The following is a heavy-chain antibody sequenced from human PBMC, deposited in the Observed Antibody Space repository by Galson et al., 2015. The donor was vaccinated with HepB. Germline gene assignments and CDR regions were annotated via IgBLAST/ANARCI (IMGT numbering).Heavy chain of an antibody. D-gene: IGHD6-19*01. J-gene: IGHJ4*02. CDR1: GFTVSSNY. CDR2: LYSGGST. Sequence: SLRLSCAASGFTVSSNYMSWVRQAPGKGLEWVSVLYSGGSTNYADSVKGRLTISRDNSKNTLYLQMNSLRAEDTAVDYCARDYSSGSYPNFDYCGQRTLVTAPS. CDR3: ARDYSSGSYPNFDY. V-gene: IGHV3-66*01.